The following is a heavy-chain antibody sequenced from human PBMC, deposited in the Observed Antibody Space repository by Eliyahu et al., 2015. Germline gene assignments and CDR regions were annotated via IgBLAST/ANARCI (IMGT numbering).Heavy chain of an antibody. V-gene: IGHV4-34*01. D-gene: IGHD5-12*01. CDR3: AHHGPESGYDFGH. J-gene: IGHJ4*02. CDR1: XXSLSDYX. Sequence: QVQLQQWGAGLLXPSETLSLTXAVYXXSLSDYXWSWIRQPPGKGLEWIGETTHFGTTNYNPSLKSRVTISEDKSKSQFSLRLSXVTAADTAVYYCAHHGPESGYDFGHWGQGTLVTVSS. CDR2: TTHFGTT.